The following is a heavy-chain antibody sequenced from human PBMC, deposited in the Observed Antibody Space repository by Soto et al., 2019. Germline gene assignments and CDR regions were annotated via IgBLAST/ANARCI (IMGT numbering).Heavy chain of an antibody. CDR1: SDSMNSGGYY. V-gene: IGHV4-31*03. J-gene: IGHJ6*02. CDR2: IYSNGDT. D-gene: IGHD6-6*01. CDR3: ARRGGSSSGYYYYAMDV. Sequence: SETLSLTCSVSSDSMNSGGYYWSWIRQHPGKGLEWIGYIYSNGDTYYNPSLKSRVTVSVDTSKNQFSLNLTSVTAADTAVYYCARRGGSSSGYYYYAMDVWGQGTTVTVSS.